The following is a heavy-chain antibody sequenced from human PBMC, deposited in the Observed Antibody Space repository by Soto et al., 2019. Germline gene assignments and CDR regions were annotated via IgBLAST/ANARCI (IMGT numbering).Heavy chain of an antibody. CDR3: ARDRHDDILTGYYRDNWFDP. D-gene: IGHD3-9*01. V-gene: IGHV1-18*01. Sequence: ASVKVSCKASGYTFTSYGISWVRQAPGQGLEWMGWIGAYNGNTNYAQKLQGRVTMTTDTSTSTAYMELRSLRSDDTAVYYCARDRHDDILTGYYRDNWFDPWGQGTLVTVSS. CDR2: IGAYNGNT. CDR1: GYTFTSYG. J-gene: IGHJ5*02.